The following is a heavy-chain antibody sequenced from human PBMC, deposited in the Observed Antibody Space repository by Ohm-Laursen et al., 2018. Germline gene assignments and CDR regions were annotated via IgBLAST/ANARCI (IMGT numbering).Heavy chain of an antibody. CDR1: GGSVSSGSYY. D-gene: IGHD6-19*01. Sequence: SQTLSLTCTVSGGSVSSGSYYWSWIRQPPGKGLEWIGFIFYSGSTNFNPSLKSRVTISLDTSKNQFSLKLNSVTAADTAVYYCARDPGHSSGWHDTGVFDPWGQGTLVTVSS. CDR3: ARDPGHSSGWHDTGVFDP. J-gene: IGHJ5*02. CDR2: IFYSGST. V-gene: IGHV4-61*01.